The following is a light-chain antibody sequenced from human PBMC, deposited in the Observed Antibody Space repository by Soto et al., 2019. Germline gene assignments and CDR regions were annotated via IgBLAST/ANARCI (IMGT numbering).Light chain of an antibody. Sequence: DIQMTQSPSALSASVGGKITITCRANQSISSWLVWYQQQPGKAPSLLIYRASTLESGVPSRFSGSGSGTEFSLTISGLQPDDFATYYCQQYKTYSFGGGTKVEIK. J-gene: IGKJ4*01. CDR1: QSISSW. CDR3: QQYKTYS. V-gene: IGKV1-5*03. CDR2: RAS.